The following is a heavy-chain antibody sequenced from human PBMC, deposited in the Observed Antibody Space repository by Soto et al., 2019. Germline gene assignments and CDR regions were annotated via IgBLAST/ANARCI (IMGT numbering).Heavy chain of an antibody. J-gene: IGHJ4*02. D-gene: IGHD6-19*01. Sequence: ASVKVSCKASGYTFTRYAMHWVSQAPGQRLEWMGWINAGNGNTKYSQKFQGRVTITRDTSASTAYMELSSLRSEDTAVYYCARDSAVAGNINFDYWGQGTLVTVSS. CDR3: ARDSAVAGNINFDY. CDR1: GYTFTRYA. V-gene: IGHV1-3*01. CDR2: INAGNGNT.